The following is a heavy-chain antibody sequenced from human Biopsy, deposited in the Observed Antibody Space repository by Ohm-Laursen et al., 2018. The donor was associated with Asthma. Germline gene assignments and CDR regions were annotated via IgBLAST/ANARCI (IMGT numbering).Heavy chain of an antibody. J-gene: IGHJ3*02. Sequence: SLRLSCTASGFTFSSYGMHWVRQAPGKGLEWVAVISYDGSNKYYADSVKGRFTISRDNSKNALYLQMNSLRAEDTAVYYCAKERYYDFWSGYPIWGQGTMVTVSS. D-gene: IGHD3-3*01. V-gene: IGHV3-30*18. CDR2: ISYDGSNK. CDR1: GFTFSSYG. CDR3: AKERYYDFWSGYPI.